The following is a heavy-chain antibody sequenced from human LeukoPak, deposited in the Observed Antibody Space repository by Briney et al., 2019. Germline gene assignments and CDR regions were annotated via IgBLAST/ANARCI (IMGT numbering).Heavy chain of an antibody. CDR3: AKSIGILTGYDFGY. CDR2: INSNGDAT. D-gene: IGHD3-9*01. Sequence: AGGSLRLSCAASGFTFSNYAISWVRQTPGKGLEWVSVINSNGDATYDADSVKGRFTISRDNAKNTLYLQMNNLRAEDTAVYYCAKSIGILTGYDFGYWGQGTLVTVSS. J-gene: IGHJ4*02. CDR1: GFTFSNYA. V-gene: IGHV3-23*01.